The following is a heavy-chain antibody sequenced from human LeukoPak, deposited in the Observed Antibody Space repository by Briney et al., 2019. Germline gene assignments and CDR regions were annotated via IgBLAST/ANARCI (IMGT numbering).Heavy chain of an antibody. Sequence: GGSLRLSCAASGFTFSDYYMSWIRQAPGKGLEWVSYISSSGSTIYYADSVKGRFTISRDNAKNSLYLQMNSLRAEDTAVYYCARAGHIGWYGTNVFDYWGQGTLVTVSS. D-gene: IGHD6-19*01. CDR2: ISSSGSTI. V-gene: IGHV3-11*04. CDR1: GFTFSDYY. J-gene: IGHJ4*02. CDR3: ARAGHIGWYGTNVFDY.